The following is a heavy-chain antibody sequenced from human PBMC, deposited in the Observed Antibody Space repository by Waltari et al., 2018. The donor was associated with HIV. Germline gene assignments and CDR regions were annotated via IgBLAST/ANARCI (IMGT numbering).Heavy chain of an antibody. CDR3: ARGRHYYGSGSYYNVELDY. CDR1: GGSFSGYS. CDR2: INHSGST. J-gene: IGHJ4*02. D-gene: IGHD3-10*01. Sequence: QVQLQQWGAGLLKPSETLSLTCAVYGGSFSGYSWSWIVQPPGKGLEWIGEINHSGSTNYNPSLKSRVTISVDTSKNQFSLKLSSVTAADTAVYYCARGRHYYGSGSYYNVELDYWGQGTLVTVSS. V-gene: IGHV4-34*01.